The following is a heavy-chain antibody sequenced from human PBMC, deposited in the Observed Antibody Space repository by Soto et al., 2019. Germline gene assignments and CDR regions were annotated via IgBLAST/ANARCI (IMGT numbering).Heavy chain of an antibody. V-gene: IGHV1-8*01. D-gene: IGHD5-18*01. CDR2: MNPNSGNT. CDR3: ASQGYSYGLDYYYHYYMDV. J-gene: IGHJ6*03. CDR1: GYTFTSYD. Sequence: GASVKVSCKASGYTFTSYDMNWVRQATGQGLEWMGWMNPNSGNTGYAQKFQGRVTMTRNTSISTAYMELSSLRSEDTAVYYCASQGYSYGLDYYYHYYMDVWGKGTTVTVSS.